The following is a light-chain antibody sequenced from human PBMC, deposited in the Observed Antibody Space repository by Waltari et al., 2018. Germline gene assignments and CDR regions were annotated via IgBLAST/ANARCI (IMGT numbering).Light chain of an antibody. Sequence: DIVMTQSPESLAVSLCARATINCKSSQSVQYSNNKNFSAWYQRKPRQPPKLLIYWASTRESGVPDRFSGSGSGTDFTLTISSLQAEDVAVYYCQQYYDIPLTFGGGTKVEIK. J-gene: IGKJ4*01. CDR2: WAS. CDR3: QQYYDIPLT. CDR1: QSVQYSNNKNF. V-gene: IGKV4-1*01.